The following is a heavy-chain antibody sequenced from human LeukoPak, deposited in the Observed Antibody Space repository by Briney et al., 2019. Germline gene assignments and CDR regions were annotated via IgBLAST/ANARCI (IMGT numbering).Heavy chain of an antibody. V-gene: IGHV3-21*01. Sequence: GGSLRLSCAASGFTFSSYSMNWVRRAPGKGLEWVSSISSSSSYIYYADSVKGRFTISRDNAKNSLYLQMNSLRAEDTAVYYCARDMSRDYGSGSGYYYMDVWGKGTTVTVSS. CDR1: GFTFSSYS. J-gene: IGHJ6*03. CDR2: ISSSSSYI. D-gene: IGHD3-10*01. CDR3: ARDMSRDYGSGSGYYYMDV.